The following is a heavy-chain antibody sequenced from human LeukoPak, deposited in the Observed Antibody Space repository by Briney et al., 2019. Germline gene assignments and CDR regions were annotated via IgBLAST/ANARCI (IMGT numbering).Heavy chain of an antibody. CDR3: VRDGEGAAISVNYWFDP. D-gene: IGHD2-2*02. CDR2: MNPNNGNT. Sequence: ASVKVSCKASGYTFTGYYIHWVRQAPGQGLEWMGWMNPNNGNTGYAQKFQGRVTMTRDTSINTAYMELRGLRSEDTAVYYCVRDGEGAAISVNYWFDPWGQGTLVTVSS. J-gene: IGHJ5*02. V-gene: IGHV1-8*02. CDR1: GYTFTGYY.